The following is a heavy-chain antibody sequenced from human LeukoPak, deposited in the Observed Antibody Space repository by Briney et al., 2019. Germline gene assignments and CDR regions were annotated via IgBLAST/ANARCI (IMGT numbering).Heavy chain of an antibody. J-gene: IGHJ4*02. V-gene: IGHV3-30*04. Sequence: GGSLRLSCAASGFTFSSYAMHWVRQAPGKGLEWVAVISYDGSNKYYADSVRGRFTISRDNSKNTLYLQMNSLRAEDTAVYYCARVRSIVPAAIDYWGQGTLVTVSS. CDR1: GFTFSSYA. D-gene: IGHD2-2*01. CDR2: ISYDGSNK. CDR3: ARVRSIVPAAIDY.